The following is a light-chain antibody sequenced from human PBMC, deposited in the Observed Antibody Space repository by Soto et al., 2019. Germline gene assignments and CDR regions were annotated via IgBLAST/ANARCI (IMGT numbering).Light chain of an antibody. CDR1: QSVSSN. Sequence: EIVMTQSPATLSVSPGERATLSCRASQSVSSNLAWYQQKPGQAPRLLIYVTSTRATGIPARFSGSGSGTDFTLPISTLQSEDFAVYYCQQYNKWPLTFGGGTTVEVK. J-gene: IGKJ4*01. V-gene: IGKV3-15*01. CDR3: QQYNKWPLT. CDR2: VTS.